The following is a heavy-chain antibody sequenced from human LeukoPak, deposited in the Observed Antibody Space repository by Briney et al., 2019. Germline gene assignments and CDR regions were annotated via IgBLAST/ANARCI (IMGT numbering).Heavy chain of an antibody. CDR1: GFTFSSYA. CDR3: ARGTRDCSSINCSSRY. J-gene: IGHJ4*02. D-gene: IGHD2-2*01. CDR2: ISYDGDNK. V-gene: IGHV3-30-3*01. Sequence: GGSLRLSCAASGFTFSSYAMHWVRQAPGKGLEWVAIISYDGDNKYSAESVKGRFTISRDNSKNQLYLQMNSLRAEDTAVYYCARGTRDCSSINCSSRYWGQGTLVTVSS.